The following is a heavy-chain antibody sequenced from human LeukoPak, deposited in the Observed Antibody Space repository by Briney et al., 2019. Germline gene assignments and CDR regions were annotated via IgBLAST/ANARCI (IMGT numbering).Heavy chain of an antibody. CDR2: INPSGGST. CDR1: GYTFTSYY. J-gene: IGHJ6*03. D-gene: IGHD3-9*01. V-gene: IGHV1-46*01. Sequence: ASVKVSCKASGYTFTSYYMHWVRQAPGQGLEWMGIINPSGGSTSYAQKFQGRVTMTRDMSTSTVYMELSSLRSEDTAVYYCARVGAFDWDYYYYYYMDVWGKGTTVTVSS. CDR3: ARVGAFDWDYYYYYYMDV.